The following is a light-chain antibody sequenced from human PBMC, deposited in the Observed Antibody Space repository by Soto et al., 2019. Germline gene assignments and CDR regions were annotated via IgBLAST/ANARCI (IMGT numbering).Light chain of an antibody. J-gene: IGLJ1*01. CDR1: SSNIGTNA. CDR2: NNN. CDR3: AAWDDSLNGYV. V-gene: IGLV1-44*01. Sequence: QSVLTQPPSASGTPGQRVTISCSGGSSNIGTNAVNWYQQLPGTAPKLPIYNNNQRPSGVPDRFSGSKSGTSASLAISGLQSEDEADYYCAAWDDSLNGYVFGTGNKVTVL.